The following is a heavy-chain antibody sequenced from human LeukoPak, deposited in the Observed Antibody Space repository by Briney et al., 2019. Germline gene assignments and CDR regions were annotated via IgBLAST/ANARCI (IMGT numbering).Heavy chain of an antibody. D-gene: IGHD4-17*01. J-gene: IGHJ4*02. Sequence: SETLSLTCTVSGGSISSYYWSWIRQPPGRGLEWIGYIYYSGSTNYNPSLKSRLTISVDTSKNQFSLKLSSVTATDTAVYYCASLTTVTQGYFDSWGQGTLVTVSS. CDR1: GGSISSYY. V-gene: IGHV4-59*08. CDR3: ASLTTVTQGYFDS. CDR2: IYYSGST.